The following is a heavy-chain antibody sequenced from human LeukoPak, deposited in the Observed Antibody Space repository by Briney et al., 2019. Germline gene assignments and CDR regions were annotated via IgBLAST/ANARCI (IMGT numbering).Heavy chain of an antibody. V-gene: IGHV3-23*01. CDR3: AKDRRDGYTADAFDI. D-gene: IGHD5-24*01. CDR2: ISGSGGST. Sequence: GGSLRLSCAASGFTFSSYAMSWVRRAPGKGLEWVSAISGSGGSTFYADSVKGRFTISRDNSKNTLYLQMNSLRAEDTAVYYCAKDRRDGYTADAFDIWGQGTMVTVSS. J-gene: IGHJ3*02. CDR1: GFTFSSYA.